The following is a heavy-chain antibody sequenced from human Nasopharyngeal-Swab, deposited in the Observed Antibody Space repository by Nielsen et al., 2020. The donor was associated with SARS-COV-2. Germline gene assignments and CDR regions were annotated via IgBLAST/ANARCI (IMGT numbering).Heavy chain of an antibody. V-gene: IGHV3-66*01. CDR2: IYSRGET. CDR1: GFSVSYNY. CDR3: ARTDVGAAGYYFDY. D-gene: IGHD1-26*01. J-gene: IGHJ4*02. Sequence: GESLKISCEVSGFSVSYNYMSWVRQAPGKGLEWVAVIYSRGETHYTDSVRGRFTISRDNSKNSLYLQMNSLRDEDTAVYYCARTDVGAAGYYFDYWGQGTLVTVSS.